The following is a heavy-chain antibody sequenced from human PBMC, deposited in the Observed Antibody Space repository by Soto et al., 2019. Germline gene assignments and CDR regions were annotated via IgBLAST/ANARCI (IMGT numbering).Heavy chain of an antibody. CDR1: GFTFSSYS. J-gene: IGHJ4*02. Sequence: PGGSLRLSCAASGFTFSSYSMSWVRQAPGKGLEWVSAISGSGVSTYYADSVKGRFTISRDNSKNTLYLQMNSLRAEDTAVYYCAKDEVTYSSSSGEFDYLGQGTLVTVSS. CDR2: ISGSGVST. D-gene: IGHD6-6*01. CDR3: AKDEVTYSSSSGEFDY. V-gene: IGHV3-23*01.